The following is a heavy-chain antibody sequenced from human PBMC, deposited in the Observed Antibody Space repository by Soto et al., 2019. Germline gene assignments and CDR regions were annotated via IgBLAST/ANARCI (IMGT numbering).Heavy chain of an antibody. D-gene: IGHD3-22*01. CDR1: GGSISSGDYY. Sequence: SETLSLTCTVSGGSISSGDYYWSWIRQPPGKGLEWIGYIYYSGSTYYNPSLKRRVTISVDTSKSQFSLKLSSVTAADTAVYYCARYARPAYYDSPGDWFDPWGQGTLVTVSS. CDR2: IYYSGST. J-gene: IGHJ5*02. V-gene: IGHV4-30-4*01. CDR3: ARYARPAYYDSPGDWFDP.